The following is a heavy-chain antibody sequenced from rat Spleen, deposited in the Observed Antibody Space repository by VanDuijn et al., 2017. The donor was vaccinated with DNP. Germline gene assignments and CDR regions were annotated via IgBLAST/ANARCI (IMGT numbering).Heavy chain of an antibody. CDR2: IWSNGGP. J-gene: IGHJ4*01. V-gene: IGHV2-47*01. CDR3: ARNGNYGSLRAMDA. D-gene: IGHD1-3*01. Sequence: QVQLKESGPGLVQPSQTLSLTCTVSGFSLTSYGVSWVRQPPGKGLEWMGVIWSNGGPDYNSAIKSRLSISRDTSKSQVFVKMNSLQTEDTAMYFCARNGNYGSLRAMDAWGQGTSVTVSS. CDR1: GFSLTSYG.